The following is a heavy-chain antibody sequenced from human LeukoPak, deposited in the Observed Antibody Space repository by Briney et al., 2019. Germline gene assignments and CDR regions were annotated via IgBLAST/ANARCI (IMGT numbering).Heavy chain of an antibody. CDR1: GFAFSSYW. CDR2: IKEDGSEK. D-gene: IGHD3-22*01. J-gene: IGHJ4*02. CDR3: AREGYSDSSGFDY. V-gene: IGHV3-7*03. Sequence: GGSLRLSCVASGFAFSSYWMSWVRQAPGKGLEWVANIKEDGSEKYYVDSVKGRFTISRDNAKNSLDLQMNSLRAEDTAVYYCAREGYSDSSGFDYWGQGTLVTVSS.